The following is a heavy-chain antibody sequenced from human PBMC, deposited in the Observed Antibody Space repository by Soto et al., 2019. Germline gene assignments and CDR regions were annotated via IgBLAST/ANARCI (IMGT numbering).Heavy chain of an antibody. J-gene: IGHJ4*02. CDR1: GFTFSSSA. D-gene: IGHD3-16*01. Sequence: EVQVLESGGGLVQPGGSLRLSCAASGFTFSSSAMSWVRRAPGKGLEWVSGINGGGDSKHYIASVRCRFTISRHNSKNTLFLQMISLRAEDTAISCCAKVSHLGTVSPTNDHWGQGTLVTVSA. CDR3: AKVSHLGTVSPTNDH. CDR2: INGGGDSK. V-gene: IGHV3-23*01.